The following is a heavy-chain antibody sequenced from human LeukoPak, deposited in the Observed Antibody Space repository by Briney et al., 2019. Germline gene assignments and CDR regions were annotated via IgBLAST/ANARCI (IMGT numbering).Heavy chain of an antibody. CDR1: GGSFSGYY. J-gene: IGHJ4*02. D-gene: IGHD6-6*01. CDR3: ARGRAPPEYSSSSIDY. V-gene: IGHV4-34*01. CDR2: INHSGST. Sequence: PSETLSLTCAVYGGSFSGYYWSLIRQPPGKGLEWIGKINHSGSTNYNPSLKSRVTISVDTSKNQFSLKLSSVTAADTAVYYCARGRAPPEYSSSSIDYWGQGTLVTVSS.